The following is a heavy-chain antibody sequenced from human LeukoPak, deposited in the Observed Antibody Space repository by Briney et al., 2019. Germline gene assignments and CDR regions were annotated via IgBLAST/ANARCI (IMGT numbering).Heavy chain of an antibody. Sequence: SEALSLACTGSGGSISSGSYYWSWIRQPAGKGLEWIGRIYTSGSTNYNPSLKSRVTISVDTSKNQFSLKLSSVTAADTAVYYCAREEIYEGYCSGGSCSGFDYWGQGTLVTVSS. CDR1: GGSISSGSYY. CDR2: IYTSGST. D-gene: IGHD2-15*01. CDR3: AREEIYEGYCSGGSCSGFDY. V-gene: IGHV4-61*02. J-gene: IGHJ4*02.